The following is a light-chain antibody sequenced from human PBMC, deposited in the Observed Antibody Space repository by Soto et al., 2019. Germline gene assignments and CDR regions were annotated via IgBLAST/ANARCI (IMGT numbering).Light chain of an antibody. V-gene: IGLV2-8*01. CDR3: SSWGGSNNPWV. J-gene: IGLJ3*02. CDR2: EVN. CDR1: SSDIGAYNF. Sequence: QSALTQPPSASGSPGQSVTISCTGTSSDIGAYNFVSWYQQHPGKAPQLIISEVNKRPSGVPDRFSGSKSGNTASLTVSGLQAEDEADYHCSSWGGSNNPWVFGGGTKLTVL.